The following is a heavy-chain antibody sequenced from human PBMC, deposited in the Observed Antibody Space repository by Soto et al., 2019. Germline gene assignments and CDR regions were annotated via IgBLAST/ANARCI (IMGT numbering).Heavy chain of an antibody. CDR3: ARDLRDDTNDTRRFEH. Sequence: SVNLSCKASGGTFSSYAISWVRQAPGQGLEWMGGIIPIFGTANYAQKFQGRVTITADESTSTTYMELSSLRSEDTAVYYCARDLRDDTNDTRRFEHWGQGNMVSVSS. CDR2: IIPIFGTA. J-gene: IGHJ1*01. D-gene: IGHD3-9*01. CDR1: GGTFSSYA. V-gene: IGHV1-69*01.